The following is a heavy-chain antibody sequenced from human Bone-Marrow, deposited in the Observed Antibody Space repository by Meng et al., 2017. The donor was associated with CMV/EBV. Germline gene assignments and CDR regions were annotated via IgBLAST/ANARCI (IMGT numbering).Heavy chain of an antibody. Sequence: ASVKVSCKASGYSFTNYGISWVRQAPGQGLEWMGWISGYNGNTNYARKVQGRVTMTTDTSTRTAYMELRSLRSEDTAVYYCARGKGSMVRGVITPGNEWFDYWGQGTLVTVSS. CDR1: GYSFTNYG. D-gene: IGHD3-10*01. V-gene: IGHV1-18*01. CDR3: ARGKGSMVRGVITPGNEWFDY. CDR2: ISGYNGNT. J-gene: IGHJ4*02.